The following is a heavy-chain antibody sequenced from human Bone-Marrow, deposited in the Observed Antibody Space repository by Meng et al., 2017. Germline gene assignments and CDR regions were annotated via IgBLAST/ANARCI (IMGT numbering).Heavy chain of an antibody. D-gene: IGHD3-22*01. CDR1: GFTFSSYA. J-gene: IGHJ3*02. Sequence: GESLKISCAASGFTFSSYAMSWVRQAPGQGLEWVSAIRGSGGGTFYADSVKGRFTISRDNSKNTLYLQMNSLRAEDTAVYYCARDNYDTQGSLAFDIWGQGTMVTVSS. CDR3: ARDNYDTQGSLAFDI. CDR2: IRGSGGGT. V-gene: IGHV3-23*01.